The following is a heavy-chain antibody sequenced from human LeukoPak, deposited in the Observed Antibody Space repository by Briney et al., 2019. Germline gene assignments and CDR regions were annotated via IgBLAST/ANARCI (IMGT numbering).Heavy chain of an antibody. D-gene: IGHD3-3*01. J-gene: IGHJ4*02. CDR2: IYYSGST. CDR1: GGSFSGYY. Sequence: SETLSLTCAVYGGSFSGYYWGWIRQPPGKGLEWIGSIYYSGSTYYNPSLKSRVTISVDTSKNQFSLELSSVTAADTAVYHCARSWGYDFWSGNLLDYWGQGTLVTVSS. V-gene: IGHV4-34*01. CDR3: ARSWGYDFWSGNLLDY.